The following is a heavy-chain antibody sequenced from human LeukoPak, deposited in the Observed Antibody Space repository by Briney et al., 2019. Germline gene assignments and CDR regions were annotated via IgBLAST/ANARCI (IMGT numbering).Heavy chain of an antibody. CDR3: AKDGPLWFGELFPDY. CDR2: IRYDGSNK. J-gene: IGHJ4*02. D-gene: IGHD3-10*01. Sequence: GGSLRLSCAASGFTFSKFGMHWVRQAPGKGLEWVAFIRYDGSNKYYADSVKGRFTISRDNSKNTLYLQMNSLRAEDTAVYYCAKDGPLWFGELFPDYWGQGTLVTVSS. CDR1: GFTFSKFG. V-gene: IGHV3-30*02.